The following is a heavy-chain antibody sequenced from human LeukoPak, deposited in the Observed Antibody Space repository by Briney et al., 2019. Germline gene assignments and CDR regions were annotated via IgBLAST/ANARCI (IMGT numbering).Heavy chain of an antibody. V-gene: IGHV3-21*01. Sequence: SAGSLRLSCAASGFSFSSYSMNWVRQAPGKGLEWVSSISSSSSYIYYADSVKGRFTISRDNAKNSLYLQMNSLRAEDTAVYYCARALYGSGSYFIAWGQGTLVTVSS. J-gene: IGHJ4*02. CDR1: GFSFSSYS. CDR2: ISSSSSYI. CDR3: ARALYGSGSYFIA. D-gene: IGHD3-10*01.